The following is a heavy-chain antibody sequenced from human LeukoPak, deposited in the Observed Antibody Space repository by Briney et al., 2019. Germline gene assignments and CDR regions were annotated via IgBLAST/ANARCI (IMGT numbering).Heavy chain of an antibody. J-gene: IGHJ4*02. CDR3: AKGQGYGDHYPIDY. CDR1: GYSFTNYW. V-gene: IGHV5-51*01. D-gene: IGHD4-17*01. Sequence: GESLKISCYASGYSFTNYWVAWVRQMPGKGLEWMGIIYPGDSDTRYSPSFQGQVTISADKSISTAYLQWSSLKASDTAIYYCAKGQGYGDHYPIDYWGQGTLVTVSS. CDR2: IYPGDSDT.